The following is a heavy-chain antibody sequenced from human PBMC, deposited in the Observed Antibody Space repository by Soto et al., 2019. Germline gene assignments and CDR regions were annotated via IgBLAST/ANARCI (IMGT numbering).Heavy chain of an antibody. CDR1: GGSFSGYY. J-gene: IGHJ5*02. CDR2: INHSGST. V-gene: IGHV4-34*01. D-gene: IGHD6-13*01. Sequence: QVQLQQWGAGLLKPSETLSLTCAVYGGSFSGYYWGWIRQPPGKGLEWIGEINHSGSTNYHPSLKSRVTISVDTSKNQFSLKLSSVTAADTAVYYCARVVPYSSSWYKEGWFDPWGQGTLVTVSS. CDR3: ARVVPYSSSWYKEGWFDP.